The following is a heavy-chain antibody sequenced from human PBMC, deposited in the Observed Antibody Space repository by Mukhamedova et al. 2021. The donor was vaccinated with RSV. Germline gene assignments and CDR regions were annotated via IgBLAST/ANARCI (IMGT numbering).Heavy chain of an antibody. Sequence: EKFQGRVTITADTSTDTAYMELSSLRSEDTAVYYCATLAAARSPPTDYWGQGTLVTVSS. D-gene: IGHD6-13*01. V-gene: IGHV1-69-2*01. CDR3: ATLAAARSPPTDY. J-gene: IGHJ4*02.